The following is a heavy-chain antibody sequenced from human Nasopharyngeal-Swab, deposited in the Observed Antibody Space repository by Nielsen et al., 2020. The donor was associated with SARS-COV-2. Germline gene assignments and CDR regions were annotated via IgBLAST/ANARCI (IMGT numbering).Heavy chain of an antibody. V-gene: IGHV1-8*01. J-gene: IGHJ5*02. CDR2: MNPNSGNT. CDR3: AREEIAVAATWWFDP. D-gene: IGHD6-19*01. CDR1: GYTFTSYD. Sequence: ASVKVSCKASGYTFTSYDINWVRQATGQGLEWMGWMNPNSGNTGYAQKFQGRVTMTRNTSISTAYMELSSLRSEDTAVYYCAREEIAVAATWWFDPRGQGTLVTVSS.